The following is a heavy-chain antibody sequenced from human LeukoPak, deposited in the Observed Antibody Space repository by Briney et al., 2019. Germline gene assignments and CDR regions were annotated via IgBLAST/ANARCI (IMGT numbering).Heavy chain of an antibody. CDR1: GFTFSSYS. CDR2: ISSSSSYK. CDR3: ARGSRGSSTFSYYYYMDV. J-gene: IGHJ6*03. Sequence: PGGPLRLSCAASGFTFSSYSMNWVRQAPGKGLEWVSSISSSSSYKYYADSVKARFTISRDNAKNSLYLQMNSLRAEDTAVYYCARGSRGSSTFSYYYYMDVWGKGTTVTVSS. D-gene: IGHD6-6*01. V-gene: IGHV3-21*01.